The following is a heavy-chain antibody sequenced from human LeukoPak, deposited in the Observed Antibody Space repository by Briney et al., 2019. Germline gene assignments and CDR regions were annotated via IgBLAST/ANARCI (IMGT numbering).Heavy chain of an antibody. CDR2: ISGSVDST. CDR3: AKETVVVVASTPDAFDI. CDR1: GFTFSSYA. V-gene: IGHV3-23*01. Sequence: GGSLRLSCAASGFTFSSYAMSWVRPAPGKGLEWVSGISGSVDSTQYADYVKDRVATSRDNSKNTLYLQMNSLRAEDTAVYYCAKETVVVVASTPDAFDIWGQGTMVTVSS. J-gene: IGHJ3*02. D-gene: IGHD2-15*01.